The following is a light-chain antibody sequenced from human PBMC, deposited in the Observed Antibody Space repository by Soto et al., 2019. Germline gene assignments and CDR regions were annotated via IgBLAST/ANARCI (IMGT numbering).Light chain of an antibody. Sequence: ETVLTQSPATLSLSPGDRAILSCRASQSVGGNLAWYQQKPGQAPRLLIYDASSRASGIPARFSGSGSGTDFTLTFGNLEPEDFAVYYCQQRGTWPPLSFGGGTKVEIK. CDR3: QQRGTWPPLS. V-gene: IGKV3-11*01. J-gene: IGKJ4*01. CDR1: QSVGGN. CDR2: DAS.